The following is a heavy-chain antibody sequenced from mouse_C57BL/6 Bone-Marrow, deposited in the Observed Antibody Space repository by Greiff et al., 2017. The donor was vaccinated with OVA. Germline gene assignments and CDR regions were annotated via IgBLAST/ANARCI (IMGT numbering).Heavy chain of an antibody. CDR1: GYTFTSYW. CDR2: IDPSDSYT. CDR3: ARRTTVVEGFDY. J-gene: IGHJ2*01. V-gene: IGHV1-59*01. D-gene: IGHD1-1*01. Sequence: QVQLQQPGAELVRPGTSVKLSCKASGYTFTSYWMHWVKQRPGQGLEWIGVIDPSDSYTNYNQKFKGKATLTVDTSSSTAYMQLSSLTSEDSAVYYCARRTTVVEGFDYWGQGTTLTVSS.